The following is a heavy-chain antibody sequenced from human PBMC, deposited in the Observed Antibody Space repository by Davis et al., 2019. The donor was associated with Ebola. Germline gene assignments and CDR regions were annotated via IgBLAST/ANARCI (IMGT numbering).Heavy chain of an antibody. Sequence: GGSLRLSCAASGFTFSSYWMSWVRQAPGKGLEWVANIKQDGSEKYYADSVKGRFTISRDNAKNSLYLQMNSLRAEDTAVYYCARDYGDHEVHTWYYFDYWGQGTLVTVSS. CDR2: IKQDGSEK. CDR1: GFTFSSYW. D-gene: IGHD4-17*01. CDR3: ARDYGDHEVHTWYYFDY. J-gene: IGHJ4*02. V-gene: IGHV3-7*03.